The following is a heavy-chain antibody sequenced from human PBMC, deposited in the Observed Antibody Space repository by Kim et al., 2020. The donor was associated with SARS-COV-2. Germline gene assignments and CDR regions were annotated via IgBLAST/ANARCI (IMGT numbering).Heavy chain of an antibody. J-gene: IGHJ3*02. CDR2: IYYSGST. D-gene: IGHD2-8*01. CDR1: GGSISSSSYY. V-gene: IGHV4-39*01. Sequence: SETLSLTCTVSGGSISSSSYYWGWIRQPPGKGLEWIGSIYYSGSTYYNPSLKSRVTISVDTSKNQFSLKLSSVTAADTAVYYCARPQWVLMVYAAFDIWGQGTMVTVSS. CDR3: ARPQWVLMVYAAFDI.